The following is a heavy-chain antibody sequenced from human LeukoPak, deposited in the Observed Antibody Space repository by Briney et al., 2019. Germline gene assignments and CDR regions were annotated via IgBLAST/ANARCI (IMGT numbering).Heavy chain of an antibody. V-gene: IGHV3-21*01. CDR3: AKGGSYYPTAGYYFDY. D-gene: IGHD1-26*01. CDR1: GFTFSSYS. CDR2: ISSSSSYI. Sequence: GGSLRLSCAASGFTFSSYSMNWVRQAPGKGLEWVSSISSSSSYIYYADSVKGRFTISRDNAKNSLYLQMNSLRAEDTAVYYCAKGGSYYPTAGYYFDYWGQGTLVTVSS. J-gene: IGHJ4*02.